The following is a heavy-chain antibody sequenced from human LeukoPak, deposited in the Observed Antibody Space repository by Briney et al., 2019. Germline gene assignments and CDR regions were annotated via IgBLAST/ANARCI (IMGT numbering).Heavy chain of an antibody. V-gene: IGHV3-23*01. D-gene: IGHD2-2*01. Sequence: GGSLRLSCAASGFTFSDHAMSWVRQAPGKGLEWVSFSGSGGSAYYPDSVKGRFIISRDKSKDTAFLQMNSLRAEDTAVYFCAKGRSSTSSYDYWGQGTLVTVSS. CDR3: AKGRSSTSSYDY. CDR1: GFTFSDHA. CDR2: SGSGGSA. J-gene: IGHJ4*02.